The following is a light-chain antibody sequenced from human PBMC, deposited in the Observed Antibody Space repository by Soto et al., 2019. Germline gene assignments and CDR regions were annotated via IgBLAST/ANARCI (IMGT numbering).Light chain of an antibody. V-gene: IGLV2-23*01. CDR3: YSYAGENLYV. J-gene: IGLJ1*01. CDR2: EGT. Sequence: QSVLTQPASVSASPGQSITIPCTGTSSDVGSYNLVSWFQQHPGKVPKLLIYEGTKRPSGLSDRFPGSKSGTTASLTISGLQAEDEAHYYCYSYAGENLYVFGTGTKVTV. CDR1: SSDVGSYNL.